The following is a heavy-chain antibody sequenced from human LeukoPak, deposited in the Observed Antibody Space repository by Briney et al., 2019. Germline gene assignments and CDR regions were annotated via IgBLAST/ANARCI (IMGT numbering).Heavy chain of an antibody. CDR2: IKQDGSEK. CDR1: GFTFSSYW. D-gene: IGHD3-3*01. V-gene: IGHV3-7*01. CDR3: ARDSVYYDFWSGYPHGY. J-gene: IGHJ4*02. Sequence: GGSLRLSCAASGFTFSSYWMSWVRQAPGKGLEWVANIKQDGSEKYYVDSVKGRFTISRDNAKNSLYLQMNSLRAEDTAVYYCARDSVYYDFWSGYPHGYWGQGTLVTVSS.